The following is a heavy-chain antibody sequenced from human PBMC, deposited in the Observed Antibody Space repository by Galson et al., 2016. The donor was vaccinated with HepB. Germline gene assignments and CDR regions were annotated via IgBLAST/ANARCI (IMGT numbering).Heavy chain of an antibody. CDR3: ARRGLTSDH. J-gene: IGHJ4*02. D-gene: IGHD3-10*01. CDR1: GYTFTSYY. CDR2: MDPNVGTT. V-gene: IGHV1-46*03. Sequence: SVKVSCKASGYTFTSYYMHWVRQAPGQGLEWMGIMDPNVGTTWYAQKFQGRVTVTRDTATSTVYMEVTSLTSEDTAVYYCARRGLTSDHWGQGTLVTVSS.